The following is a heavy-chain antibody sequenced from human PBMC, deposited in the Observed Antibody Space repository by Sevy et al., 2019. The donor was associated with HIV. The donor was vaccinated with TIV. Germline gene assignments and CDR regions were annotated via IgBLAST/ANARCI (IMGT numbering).Heavy chain of an antibody. V-gene: IGHV4-61*02. CDR2: IFPGGGT. J-gene: IGHJ3*02. CDR1: RGSITIGSYY. CDR3: GRGGGEDTRDAFDI. Sequence: SETLSLTCSVSRGSITIGSYYWTWIRQPAGKGLEWIGRIFPGGGTNYNPSLKSRVAISGDTSKNQFSLKVYSVTAADTAVYYCGRGGGEDTRDAFDIWGQGTVVTVSS. D-gene: IGHD3-16*01.